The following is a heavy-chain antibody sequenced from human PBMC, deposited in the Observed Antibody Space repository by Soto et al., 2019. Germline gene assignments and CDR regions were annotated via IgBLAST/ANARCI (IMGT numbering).Heavy chain of an antibody. CDR3: AKASYDYIWGSYQ. Sequence: GGSLRLSCAASGFTFSSYAMSWVRRAPGKGLEWVSAISGSGGSTYYADSVKGRFTISRDNSKNTLYLQMNSLRAEDTAVYYCAKASYDYIWGSYQWGQGTLVTVSS. V-gene: IGHV3-23*01. D-gene: IGHD3-16*02. CDR1: GFTFSSYA. J-gene: IGHJ4*02. CDR2: ISGSGGST.